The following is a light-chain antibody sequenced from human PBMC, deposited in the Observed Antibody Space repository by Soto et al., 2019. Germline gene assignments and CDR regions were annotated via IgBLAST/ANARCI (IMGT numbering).Light chain of an antibody. CDR2: GAS. J-gene: IGKJ4*01. CDR3: QQDYDYPFT. Sequence: DIQLTQSPSFLSASVGDRVTVTCRSSQGISSSLAWYQHKPGKAPKILLYGASTLQSGVPPRFGGSGSGTAFTLTISSLQPEDFAPYYCQQDYDYPFTFGRGTKVEIK. V-gene: IGKV1-9*01. CDR1: QGISSS.